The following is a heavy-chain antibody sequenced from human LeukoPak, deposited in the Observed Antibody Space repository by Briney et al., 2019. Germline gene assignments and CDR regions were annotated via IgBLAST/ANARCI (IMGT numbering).Heavy chain of an antibody. CDR2: INAGNGNT. CDR3: ARMVGASPGEYYFDY. V-gene: IGHV1-3*01. J-gene: IGHJ4*02. CDR1: GYTFTSYA. Sequence: ASVNVSCKASGYTFTSYAMHWVRQAPGQRLEWMGRINAGNGNTKYSQKFQGRVTITRDTSASTAYMELSSLRSEDTAVYYCARMVGASPGEYYFDYWGQGTLVTVSS. D-gene: IGHD1-26*01.